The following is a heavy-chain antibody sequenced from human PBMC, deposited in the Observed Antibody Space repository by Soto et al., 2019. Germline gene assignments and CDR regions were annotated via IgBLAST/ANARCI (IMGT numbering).Heavy chain of an antibody. CDR1: GGSISSGGYY. Sequence: SETLSLTCTVSGGSISSGGYYWSWIRQHPGKGLEWIGYIYYSGSTYYNPSLKSRVTISVDTSKNQFSLKLSSVTAADTAVYYCARDLGPRAVEFDIWGQGTMVTVSS. J-gene: IGHJ3*02. D-gene: IGHD2-21*01. CDR2: IYYSGST. CDR3: ARDLGPRAVEFDI. V-gene: IGHV4-31*03.